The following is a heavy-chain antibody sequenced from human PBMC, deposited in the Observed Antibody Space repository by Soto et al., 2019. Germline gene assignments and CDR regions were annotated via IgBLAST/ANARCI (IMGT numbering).Heavy chain of an antibody. D-gene: IGHD6-13*01. V-gene: IGHV1-2*04. CDR3: ARDRGVAAAGRYFDY. Sequence: XSVKVSCSASGYTFTGYYMHWVRQAPGQGLEWMGWINPNSGGTNYAQKFQGWVTMTRDTSISTAYMELSRLRSDDTAVYYCARDRGVAAAGRYFDYWGQGTLVTVSS. CDR2: INPNSGGT. CDR1: GYTFTGYY. J-gene: IGHJ4*02.